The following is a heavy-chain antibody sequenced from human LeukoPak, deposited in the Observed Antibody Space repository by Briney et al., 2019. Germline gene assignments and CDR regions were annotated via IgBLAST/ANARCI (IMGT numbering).Heavy chain of an antibody. J-gene: IGHJ4*02. V-gene: IGHV1-69*04. CDR3: ARDPAYYYDSSGYGPDGY. Sequence: WASVKVSCKASGYTFTSYGISWVRQAPGQGLEWMGRIIPILGIANYAQKFQGRVTTTADKSTSTAYMELSSLRSEDTAVYYCARDPAYYYDSSGYGPDGYWGQGTLVTVSS. D-gene: IGHD3-22*01. CDR1: GYTFTSYG. CDR2: IIPILGIA.